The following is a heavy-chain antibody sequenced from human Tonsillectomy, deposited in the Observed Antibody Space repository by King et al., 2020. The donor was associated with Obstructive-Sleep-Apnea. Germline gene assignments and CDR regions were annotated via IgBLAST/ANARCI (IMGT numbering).Heavy chain of an antibody. J-gene: IGHJ4*02. V-gene: IGHV3-23*04. D-gene: IGHD5-18*01. CDR2: ISGSVGST. Sequence: VQLVESGGGLVQPGGSLRLSCAASGFTFSSYAMSWVRQAPGKGLEWVSVISGSVGSTYYADSVKGRLTLSRAHSKNTLYLQMNSLRAEDTAVYYCAKDPHGRGIHLRSFFDYWGQGTLVTVSS. CDR1: GFTFSSYA. CDR3: AKDPHGRGIHLRSFFDY.